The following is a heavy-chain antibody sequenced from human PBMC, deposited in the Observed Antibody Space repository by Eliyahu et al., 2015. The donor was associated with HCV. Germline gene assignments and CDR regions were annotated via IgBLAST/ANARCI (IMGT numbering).Heavy chain of an antibody. V-gene: IGHV4-34*02. CDR2: INHRGRS. D-gene: IGHD1-1*01. CDR3: ARGRGNAFDS. J-gene: IGHJ4*02. CDR1: GGSFSGYS. Sequence: QVQLQQWGAGLLKPSEXLSLTXXVYGGSFSGYSWSWIRQPPGKGLEXVGEINHRGRSTYNESLKSRITTSRDMSKNQXSLRLTSVTATDTASYYCARGRGNAFDSWGRGTLVTVSS.